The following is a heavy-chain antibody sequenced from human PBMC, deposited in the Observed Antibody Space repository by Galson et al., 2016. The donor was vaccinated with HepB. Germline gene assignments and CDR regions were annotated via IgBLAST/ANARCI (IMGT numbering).Heavy chain of an antibody. CDR1: GFTFSTYW. CDR2: INRDGSST. Sequence: SLRLSCAASGFTFSTYWMHWVRQAPGKGLVWVSRINRDGSSTTYVDSVKGRFTISRDNAKNTLYLQMISLSAEDTAIYYCSRGLGGADDYWGQGTLVTVSS. D-gene: IGHD3-10*01. V-gene: IGHV3-74*01. CDR3: SRGLGGADDY. J-gene: IGHJ4*02.